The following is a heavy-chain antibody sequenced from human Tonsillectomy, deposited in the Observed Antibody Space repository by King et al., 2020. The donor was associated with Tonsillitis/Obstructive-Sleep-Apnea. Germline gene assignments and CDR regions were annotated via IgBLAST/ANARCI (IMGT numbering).Heavy chain of an antibody. V-gene: IGHV1-46*01. Sequence: QLVQSGAEVKKPGASVKVSCKASGYTFTSYYMHWVRRAPGQGLEWMGIINPSGGSTSYEQKFRGRVTMTRDMSTSTVYMELSSRRSEDTAVYYCARGSHGAPPGDCLGQGALVTVSS. J-gene: IGHJ4*02. D-gene: IGHD4-17*01. CDR1: GYTFTSYY. CDR3: ARGSHGAPPGDC. CDR2: INPSGGST.